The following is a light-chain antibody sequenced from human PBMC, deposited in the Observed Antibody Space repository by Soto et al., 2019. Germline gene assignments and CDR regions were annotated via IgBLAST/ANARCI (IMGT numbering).Light chain of an antibody. J-gene: IGLJ2*01. V-gene: IGLV2-14*01. CDR2: EVS. CDR3: SSYTSTSTRV. CDR1: SSDVGGYKY. Sequence: QSALTQPASVSGSPGQSITISCTGTSSDVGGYKYVSWYQQHPGKAPKVMIYEVSNRPSGVSNRFSGSKSGNTASLTISGLHAEDEADYYRSSYTSTSTRVFGGGTKLTVL.